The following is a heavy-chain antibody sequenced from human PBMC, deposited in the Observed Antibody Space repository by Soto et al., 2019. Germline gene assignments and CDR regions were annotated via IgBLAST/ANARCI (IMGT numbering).Heavy chain of an antibody. D-gene: IGHD3-16*01. Sequence: SETLSLTCTVSGGSITGHYWSWIRQPAGKGLEWIGRIYTTGTTNYNPSLKSRVTMSVDTSKNQISLNLTSVTAADTAVYYCARTKVRALTAGESDPWGQGAQVTVSS. CDR2: IYTTGTT. CDR3: ARTKVRALTAGESDP. V-gene: IGHV4-4*07. CDR1: GGSITGHY. J-gene: IGHJ5*02.